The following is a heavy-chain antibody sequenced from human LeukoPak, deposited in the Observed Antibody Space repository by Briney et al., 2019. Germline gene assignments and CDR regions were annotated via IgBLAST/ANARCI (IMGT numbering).Heavy chain of an antibody. CDR2: ISSSSSTI. J-gene: IGHJ4*02. D-gene: IGHD4-17*01. CDR3: ARDSRDYVFDY. V-gene: IGHV3-48*02. CDR1: GFTFSSYA. Sequence: GGSLRLSCVASGFTFSSYAMTWVRQAPGNGLEWVSYISSSSSTIHYADSVKGRFTISRDNAKNTLYLQMNSLRDADTAVYYCARDSRDYVFDYWGQGALVTVSS.